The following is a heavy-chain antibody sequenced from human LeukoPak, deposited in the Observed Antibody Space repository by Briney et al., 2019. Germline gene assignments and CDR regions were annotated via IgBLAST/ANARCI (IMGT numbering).Heavy chain of an antibody. D-gene: IGHD2-8*01. CDR3: ARDVSGVNPFDY. CDR2: LYSGGST. V-gene: IGHV3-53*04. J-gene: IGHJ4*02. Sequence: VQPGGSPILSCAFSGFNYSSNYMSRARQPPGKGLGWVSVLYSGGSTYDADSVKGRITSSRHNSRGTLYLQMNSLRVEDTGVYFCARDVSGVNPFDYWNQGTLVTVSS. CDR1: GFNYSSNY.